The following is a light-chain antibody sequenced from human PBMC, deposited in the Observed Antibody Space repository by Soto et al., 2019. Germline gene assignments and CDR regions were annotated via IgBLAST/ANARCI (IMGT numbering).Light chain of an antibody. CDR3: QQYNNWPLT. V-gene: IGKV3-15*01. CDR1: QSISGN. J-gene: IGKJ4*01. Sequence: EIWITQSPTTLPVSPGEGGTLSCRASQSISGNLAWYQQKPGQAPRLLIYGISTRATDIPARFSGSGSGTEFTLTISSLQSEDFAVYYCQQYNNWPLTFGGGTKV. CDR2: GIS.